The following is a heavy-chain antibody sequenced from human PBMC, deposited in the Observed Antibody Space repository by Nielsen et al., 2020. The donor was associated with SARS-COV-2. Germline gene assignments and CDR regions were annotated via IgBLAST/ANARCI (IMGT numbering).Heavy chain of an antibody. CDR2: ISYDGSNK. CDR1: GFTFSSYG. CDR3: ARDDVDTAMVFVGSPDY. J-gene: IGHJ4*02. V-gene: IGHV3-30*03. D-gene: IGHD5-18*01. Sequence: GSLKISCAASGFTFSSYGMHWVRQAPGKGLEWVAVISYDGSNKYYADSVKGRFTISRDNSKNTLYLQMNSLRAEDTAVYYCARDDVDTAMVFVGSPDYWGQGTLVTVSS.